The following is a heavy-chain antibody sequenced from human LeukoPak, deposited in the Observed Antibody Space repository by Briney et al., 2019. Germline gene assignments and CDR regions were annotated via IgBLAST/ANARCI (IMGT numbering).Heavy chain of an antibody. CDR1: GYTFTGYY. J-gene: IGHJ3*02. CDR3: AGSLLSYYYDSSGYRQDAFDI. D-gene: IGHD3-22*01. CDR2: INPNSGGT. Sequence: RASVKVSCKASGYTFTGYYMHWVRQAPGQGLEWMGWINPNSGGTNYAQKFQGRVTMTRDTSISTAYMELSRLRSDDTAVYYCAGSLLSYYYDSSGYRQDAFDIWGQGTMVTVSS. V-gene: IGHV1-2*02.